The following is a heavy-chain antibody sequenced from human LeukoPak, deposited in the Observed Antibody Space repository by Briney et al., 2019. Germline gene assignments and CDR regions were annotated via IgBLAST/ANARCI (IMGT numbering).Heavy chain of an antibody. Sequence: GGSLRLSCVASGFTFSSSNMTWVRQAPGKGLEWVLTIRGSGGSTYYANSVKGRFTVSRDNSKNTLYLQMNTLRAEDTAVYYCAKGYWGLDYWGQGTLVTVSS. J-gene: IGHJ4*02. D-gene: IGHD3-16*01. CDR1: GFTFSSSN. CDR2: IRGSGGST. CDR3: AKGYWGLDY. V-gene: IGHV3-23*01.